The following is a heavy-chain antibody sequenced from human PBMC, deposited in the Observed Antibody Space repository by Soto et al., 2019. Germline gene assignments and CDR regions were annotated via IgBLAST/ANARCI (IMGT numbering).Heavy chain of an antibody. V-gene: IGHV5-51*01. Sequence: PGESLKISCKGSGYSFTSYWIGWVRQMPGKGLEWMGIIYPGDSDTRYSPSFQGQVTISADKSISTAYLQWSSLKASDTAMYYCARRSGVGSSQWAYYYYYGMDVWGQGTTVTVSS. D-gene: IGHD3-3*01. CDR2: IYPGDSDT. J-gene: IGHJ6*02. CDR3: ARRSGVGSSQWAYYYYYGMDV. CDR1: GYSFTSYW.